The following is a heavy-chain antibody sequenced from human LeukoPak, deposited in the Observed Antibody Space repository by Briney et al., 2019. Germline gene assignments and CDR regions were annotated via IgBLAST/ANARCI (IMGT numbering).Heavy chain of an antibody. D-gene: IGHD3-10*01. CDR3: AKDPHYYGSGSYYKAVDY. J-gene: IGHJ4*02. CDR2: IRYDDTNR. V-gene: IGHV3-30*02. Sequence: PGGSLRLSCATSGFTFSIYGMYWVRQAPGKGLEWVAMIRYDDTNRFYADFVKGRFTISRDNSKNTLYLQMNSLRAEDTAVYYCAKDPHYYGSGSYYKAVDYWGQGTLVTVSS. CDR1: GFTFSIYG.